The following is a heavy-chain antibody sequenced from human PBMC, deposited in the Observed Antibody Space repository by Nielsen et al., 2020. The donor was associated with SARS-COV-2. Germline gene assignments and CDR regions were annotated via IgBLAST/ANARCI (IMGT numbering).Heavy chain of an antibody. CDR1: GGTFSSYA. CDR2: IIPIFGTA. D-gene: IGHD3-10*01. Sequence: SVKVSCKASGGTFSSYAISWVRQAPGQGLEWMGGIIPIFGTANYAQKFQGRVTITADESTSTAYMELSSLRSEDTAVYYCASTAPGRGSFAPFGADYWGQGTLVTVSS. J-gene: IGHJ4*02. V-gene: IGHV1-69*13. CDR3: ASTAPGRGSFAPFGADY.